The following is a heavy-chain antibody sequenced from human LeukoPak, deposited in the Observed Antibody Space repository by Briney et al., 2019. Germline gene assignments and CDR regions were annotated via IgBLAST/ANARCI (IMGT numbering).Heavy chain of an antibody. CDR1: GYTFTGYY. V-gene: IGHV1-2*06. D-gene: IGHD6-6*01. CDR2: INPNSGGT. J-gene: IGHJ2*01. Sequence: ASVKVSCKASGYTFTGYYMHWVRQAPGQGLEWMGRINPNSGGTNYAQKFQGRVTMTRDTSISTAYMELSRLRSDDTAVYYCEREYSSSPWYFDVWGRGTLVTVSS. CDR3: EREYSSSPWYFDV.